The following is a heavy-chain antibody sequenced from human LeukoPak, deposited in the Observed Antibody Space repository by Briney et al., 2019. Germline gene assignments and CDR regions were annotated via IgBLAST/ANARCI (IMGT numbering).Heavy chain of an antibody. CDR2: IYYSGST. J-gene: IGHJ6*03. Sequence: SETLSLTCTVSGGSISSGSYYWGWIRQPPGKGLEWIGSIYYSGSTYYNPSLKSRVTISVDTSKNQFSLKLSSVTAADTAVYYYARENCSGGSCYSIYYYYYMDVWGKGTTVTVSS. V-gene: IGHV4-39*07. D-gene: IGHD2-15*01. CDR1: GGSISSGSYY. CDR3: ARENCSGGSCYSIYYYYYMDV.